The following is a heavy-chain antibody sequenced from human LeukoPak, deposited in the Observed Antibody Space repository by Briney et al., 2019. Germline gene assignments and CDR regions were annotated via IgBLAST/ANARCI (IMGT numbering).Heavy chain of an antibody. V-gene: IGHV3-21*01. J-gene: IGHJ4*02. CDR3: ASGDYGDYAIY. CDR2: ISSRSSYI. D-gene: IGHD4-17*01. Sequence: PGGSLRLSCAASGFTFSSYSLNWVRQAPGKGLEWVSSISSRSSYIYYADSVKGRFTISRDNAKNSLYLQMNSLRAEDTAVYYCASGDYGDYAIYWGQGTLVTVSS. CDR1: GFTFSSYS.